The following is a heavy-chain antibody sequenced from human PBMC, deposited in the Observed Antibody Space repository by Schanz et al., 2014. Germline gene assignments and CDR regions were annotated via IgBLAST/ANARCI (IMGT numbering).Heavy chain of an antibody. CDR1: GFSFSDYG. J-gene: IGHJ4*02. CDR2: ISDDGINE. CDR3: AKDSGDCSGDLCDYYFDI. D-gene: IGHD2-21*01. V-gene: IGHV3-30*18. Sequence: VQLVESGGGVVQPGRSLRLSCVASGFSFSDYGMYWVRQAPGKGLEWLAAISDDGINEHYVDSVKGRFTISRDNAKETLYLQMNSLRTDDTAQYFCAKDSGDCSGDLCDYYFDIWGQGTLVTVSS.